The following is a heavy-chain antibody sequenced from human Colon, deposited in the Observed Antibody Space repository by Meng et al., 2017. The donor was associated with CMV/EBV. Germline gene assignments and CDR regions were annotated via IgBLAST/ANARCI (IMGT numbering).Heavy chain of an antibody. CDR3: ARGRLGLGSYYRNWFDS. Sequence: YTFTSYVIGWVRQTPGKGLEWMGIIYPGDLDIRYSPSFQGQVTISVDKSTSTAYLQLSSLKASDSAMYYCARGRLGLGSYYRNWFDSWGQGTLVTVSS. V-gene: IGHV5-51*01. CDR2: IYPGDLDI. CDR1: YTFTSYV. J-gene: IGHJ5*01. D-gene: IGHD3-10*01.